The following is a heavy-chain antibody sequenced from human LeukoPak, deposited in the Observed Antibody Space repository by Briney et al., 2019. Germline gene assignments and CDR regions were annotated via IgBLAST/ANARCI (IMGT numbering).Heavy chain of an antibody. CDR1: GGSISSSSYY. D-gene: IGHD6-13*01. V-gene: IGHV4-39*01. Sequence: SETLSLTCAVSGGSISSSSYYWGWIRQPPGKGLEWIGSIYYSASTYYNPSLKSRVTISVDTSKNQFSLKLSSVTAADTAVYYCARHGYSSSFLNWFDPWGQGTLVTVSS. CDR3: ARHGYSSSFLNWFDP. J-gene: IGHJ5*02. CDR2: IYYSAST.